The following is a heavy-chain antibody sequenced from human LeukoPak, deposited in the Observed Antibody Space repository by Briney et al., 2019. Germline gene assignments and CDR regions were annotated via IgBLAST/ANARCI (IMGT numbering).Heavy chain of an antibody. CDR1: GYTFTRYD. V-gene: IGHV7-4-1*02. D-gene: IGHD6-13*01. Sequence: GASVKVSCKASGYTFTRYDINWVQQATGQGLEWMGWINTNTGNPTYAQGFTGRFVFSLDTSVSTAYLQISSLKAEDTAVYYCARPTLGSSSWYDYWGQGTLVTVSS. J-gene: IGHJ4*02. CDR2: INTNTGNP. CDR3: ARPTLGSSSWYDY.